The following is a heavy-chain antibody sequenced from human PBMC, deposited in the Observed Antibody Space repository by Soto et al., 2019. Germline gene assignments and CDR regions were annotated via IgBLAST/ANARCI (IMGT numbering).Heavy chain of an antibody. Sequence: SVNVSCNASGGTFSSYAISWVRQAPGQGLEWMGGIIPIFGTANYAQKFQGRVTITADKSTSTAYMELSSLRSEDTAVYYCAREGYSYGYGYYYGMDVWGQGTTVNVS. V-gene: IGHV1-69*06. CDR2: IIPIFGTA. CDR1: GGTFSSYA. CDR3: AREGYSYGYGYYYGMDV. D-gene: IGHD5-18*01. J-gene: IGHJ6*02.